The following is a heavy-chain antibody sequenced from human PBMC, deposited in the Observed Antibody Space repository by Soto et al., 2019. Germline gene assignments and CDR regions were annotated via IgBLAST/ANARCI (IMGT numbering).Heavy chain of an antibody. Sequence: PGGSLRLSCAASGFTFDDYAMHWVRQAPGKGLEWVSGISWNSGSIGYADSVKGRFTISRDNAKNSLYLQMNSLRAEDTALYYCAKGGYSSSWYGFYFDYWGQGTLVTVSS. CDR1: GFTFDDYA. CDR3: AKGGYSSSWYGFYFDY. J-gene: IGHJ4*02. D-gene: IGHD6-13*01. V-gene: IGHV3-9*01. CDR2: ISWNSGSI.